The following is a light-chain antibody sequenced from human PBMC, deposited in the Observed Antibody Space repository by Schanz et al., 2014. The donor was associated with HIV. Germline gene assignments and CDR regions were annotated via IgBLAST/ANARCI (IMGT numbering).Light chain of an antibody. CDR2: EGT. CDR3: GSYTSSNTPWM. V-gene: IGLV2-14*01. J-gene: IGLJ3*02. Sequence: QSALTQPASVSGSPGQSITISCTGTSSDIGGYKYVSWYQHHPGKAPKLIIYEGTKRPSGVPDRFSGSKSGTSASLTISGLQAEDEADYYCGSYTSSNTPWMFGGGTKLTVL. CDR1: SSDIGGYKY.